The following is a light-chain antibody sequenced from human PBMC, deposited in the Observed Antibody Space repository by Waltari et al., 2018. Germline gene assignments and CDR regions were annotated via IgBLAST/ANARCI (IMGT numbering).Light chain of an antibody. Sequence: QSALTQPASVSGSPGQSITISCTGTRSDVGHYDYVSWFQQHPGNAPKLMIYDVHNRPSGVSTRFSGSKSGNTASLTISGLQAGDEADYYCYSFTTSSTRVFGTGTKVTVL. V-gene: IGLV2-14*03. J-gene: IGLJ1*01. CDR1: RSDVGHYDY. CDR2: DVH. CDR3: YSFTTSSTRV.